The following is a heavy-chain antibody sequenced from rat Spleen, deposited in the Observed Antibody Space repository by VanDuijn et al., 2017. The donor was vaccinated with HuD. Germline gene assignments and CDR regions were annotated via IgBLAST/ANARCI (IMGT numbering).Heavy chain of an antibody. CDR3: AREGVITTVVDYFDY. V-gene: IGHV5-58*01. J-gene: IGHJ2*01. CDR1: GFTFSGNW. CDR2: ISPDGRNT. D-gene: IGHD1-1*01. Sequence: EVRLVESGGGLVQPGSPLKLSCAASGFTFSGNWLNWIRQAPGKGLEWVASISPDGRNTYYPDTVKGRFTISRDNAENTVYLQMNSLRSEDTATYYCAREGVITTVVDYFDYWGQGVMVTVSS.